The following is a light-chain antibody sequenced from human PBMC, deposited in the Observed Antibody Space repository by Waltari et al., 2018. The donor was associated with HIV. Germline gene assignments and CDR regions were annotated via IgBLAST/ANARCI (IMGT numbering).Light chain of an antibody. CDR1: SSTIGSNT. J-gene: IGLJ2*01. CDR3: AVWGDSLNGPV. Sequence: QSVLTQPPSASGTPGQRVTISCSGSSSTIGSNTVHWYQQLPGTAPKLLIYSHNQRPSGVPDRFSGSKSGTSASLAISGLQSEDEADYYCAVWGDSLNGPVFGGGTKLTVL. V-gene: IGLV1-44*01. CDR2: SHN.